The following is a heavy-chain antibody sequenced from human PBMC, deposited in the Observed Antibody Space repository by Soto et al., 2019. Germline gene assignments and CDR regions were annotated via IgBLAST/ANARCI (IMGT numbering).Heavy chain of an antibody. D-gene: IGHD5-12*01. CDR3: ARHYGYSGYSTVYYFDY. Sequence: SETLSLTCTVSGGSISSSSYYWGWIRQPPGKGLEWIGSIYYSGSTYYNPSLKSRVTISVDTSKNQFSLKLSSVTAADTAVYYCARHYGYSGYSTVYYFDYWGQGTLVTVSS. J-gene: IGHJ4*02. CDR2: IYYSGST. CDR1: GGSISSSSYY. V-gene: IGHV4-39*01.